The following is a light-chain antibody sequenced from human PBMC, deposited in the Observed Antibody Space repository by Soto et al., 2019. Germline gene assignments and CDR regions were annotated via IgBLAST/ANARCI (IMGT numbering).Light chain of an antibody. CDR1: QSINSE. CDR3: QQGHNWPLT. J-gene: IGKJ2*01. V-gene: IGKV3-15*01. Sequence: EIVMTQSPATLSLSPGERAALSCRASQSINSELAWYQQKPGQPPRLLIYGVSTRATGVPARFTGSESGSELTLTISGLQSEDFAVYYCQQGHNWPLTFGQGTRLEI. CDR2: GVS.